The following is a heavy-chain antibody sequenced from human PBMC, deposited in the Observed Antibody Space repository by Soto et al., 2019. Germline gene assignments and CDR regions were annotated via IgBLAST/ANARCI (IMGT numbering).Heavy chain of an antibody. Sequence: EVQLLESGGGLVQPGGSLRLSCAASGFTFSSYAMSWVRQAPGKGLEWVSAISGSGGSTYYADSVKGRFTISRDNSKNTLYLQMNSLRAEDTAVYYCAKDWKTYYDFWSGFGDFDYWGQGTLVTASS. CDR1: GFTFSSYA. J-gene: IGHJ4*02. V-gene: IGHV3-23*01. CDR3: AKDWKTYYDFWSGFGDFDY. D-gene: IGHD3-3*01. CDR2: ISGSGGST.